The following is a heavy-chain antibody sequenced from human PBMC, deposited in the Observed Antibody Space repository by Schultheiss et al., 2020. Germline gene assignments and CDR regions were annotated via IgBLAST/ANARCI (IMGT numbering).Heavy chain of an antibody. CDR2: ISYDGSNK. V-gene: IGHV3-30-3*01. J-gene: IGHJ6*02. Sequence: GESLKISCAASGFTFSSYAMHWVRQAPGKGLEWVAVISYDGSNKYYADSVKGRFTISRDNSKNTLYLQMNSLRAEDTAVYYCARGGAVVVPAAIIAILPDYYYYGMDVWGQGTTVTVSS. CDR3: ARGGAVVVPAAIIAILPDYYYYGMDV. CDR1: GFTFSSYA. D-gene: IGHD2-2*01.